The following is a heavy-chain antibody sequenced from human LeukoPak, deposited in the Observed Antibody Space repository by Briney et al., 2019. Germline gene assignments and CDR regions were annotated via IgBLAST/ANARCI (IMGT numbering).Heavy chain of an antibody. Sequence: PGGSLRLSCVVSGFSFSNSYMTWIRQAPGKGLEWVSSISRSGSTKYYADSVKGRFTISRDNAKNSLFLQMNSLRAEDTAVYYCARVLRYCSGGNCYSGGLGYMDVWGKGTTVTISS. CDR2: ISRSGSTK. J-gene: IGHJ6*03. D-gene: IGHD2-15*01. CDR3: ARVLRYCSGGNCYSGGLGYMDV. V-gene: IGHV3-11*01. CDR1: GFSFSNSY.